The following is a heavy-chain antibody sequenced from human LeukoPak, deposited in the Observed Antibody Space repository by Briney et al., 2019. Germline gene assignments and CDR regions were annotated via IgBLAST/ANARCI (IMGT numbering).Heavy chain of an antibody. CDR3: ARDLALYSSSAPFDY. V-gene: IGHV3-33*08. CDR2: IWSDGSNK. D-gene: IGHD6-6*01. Sequence: GGSLRLSCAASGFTFSDYDMHWVRQAPGKRLEWVAVIWSDGSNKDYADSVKGRFTISRDNSKNTLYLQMNTLRADDTAVYYCARDLALYSSSAPFDYWGQGTLVTVSS. J-gene: IGHJ4*02. CDR1: GFTFSDYD.